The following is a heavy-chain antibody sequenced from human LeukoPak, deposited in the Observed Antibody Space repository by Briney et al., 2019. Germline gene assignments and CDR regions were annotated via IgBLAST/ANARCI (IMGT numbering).Heavy chain of an antibody. CDR1: GFTFSSYA. CDR2: ISGSGGST. V-gene: IGHV3-23*01. Sequence: PGGSLRLSCAASGFTFSSYAMSWVRQAPGKGLEWVSAISGSGGSTYYADSVRGRFTISRDNSKNTLYLQMNSLRAEDTAVYYCAKVIDWNSLYYFDYWGQGTLVTVSS. D-gene: IGHD1-7*01. CDR3: AKVIDWNSLYYFDY. J-gene: IGHJ4*02.